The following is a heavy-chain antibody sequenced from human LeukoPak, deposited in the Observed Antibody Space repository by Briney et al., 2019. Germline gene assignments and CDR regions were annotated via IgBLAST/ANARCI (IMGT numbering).Heavy chain of an antibody. V-gene: IGHV3-7*03. CDR2: IKEDGSEK. CDR3: ARNYFDY. Sequence: PGGSLRLSCAASGFTFSTYWMSWVRRAPGKGLEWVANIKEDGSEKYYVDSVKGRFTISRDNAKNSLHLQMNSLRAEGTAVYYCARNYFDYWGQGTLVTVSS. CDR1: GFTFSTYW. J-gene: IGHJ4*02.